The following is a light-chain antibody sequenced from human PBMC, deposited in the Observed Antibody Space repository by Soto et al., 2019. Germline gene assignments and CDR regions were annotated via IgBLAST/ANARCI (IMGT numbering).Light chain of an antibody. V-gene: IGKV1-5*03. CDR3: QPYKPFPPT. CDR2: KAS. J-gene: IGKJ4*01. Sequence: DIQMTQSPSTLSASVGDRVTITCRASQSISTWLAWYQQKPGKAPKLLIYKASSLEGGVPSRFGGSGSGTTINYNISSLHPYEFSTYYCQPYKPFPPTFGGGNTVDIK. CDR1: QSISTW.